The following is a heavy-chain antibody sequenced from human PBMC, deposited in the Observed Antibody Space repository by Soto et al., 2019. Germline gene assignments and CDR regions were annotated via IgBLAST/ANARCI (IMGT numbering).Heavy chain of an antibody. Sequence: TSETLSLTCTVSGGSISSYNWSWIRQPPGKGLEWIGYIYYSGSTNYNPSLKSRVTISVDTSKNQFSLKLSSVTAADTAVYYCARVWGGAFDIWGQGTIVTVSS. V-gene: IGHV4-59*01. CDR3: ARVWGGAFDI. CDR2: IYYSGST. D-gene: IGHD3-10*01. CDR1: GGSISSYN. J-gene: IGHJ3*02.